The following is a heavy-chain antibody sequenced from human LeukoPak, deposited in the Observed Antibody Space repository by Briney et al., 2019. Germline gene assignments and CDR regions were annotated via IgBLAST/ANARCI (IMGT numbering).Heavy chain of an antibody. CDR2: INPSGGST. CDR3: ATDLISNTYYYDSSGYSLGY. CDR1: GYIFTSYY. D-gene: IGHD3-22*01. J-gene: IGHJ4*02. V-gene: IGHV1-46*01. Sequence: ASVKVSCKASGYIFTSYYMHWVRQAPGQGLEWMGIINPSGGSTNYVQKFQGRVTMTEDTSTDTAYMELSSLGSEDTAVYYCATDLISNTYYYDSSGYSLGYWGQGTLVTVSS.